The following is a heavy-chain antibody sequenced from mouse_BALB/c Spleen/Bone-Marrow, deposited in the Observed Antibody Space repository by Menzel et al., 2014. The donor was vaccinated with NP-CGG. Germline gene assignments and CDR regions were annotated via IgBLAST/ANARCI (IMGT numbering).Heavy chain of an antibody. Sequence: EVQGVESGGGLVQPGGSRRLSCAASGFTFSSFGMHWVRQAPEKGLEWVAYISSGGRTIFYVDPVKGRFTISRDNPKNTLFLQMTSLRSEDTAMYYCTRGGNWDDFDVWGAGTTVTVSS. V-gene: IGHV5-17*02. CDR2: ISSGGRTI. J-gene: IGHJ1*01. CDR3: TRGGNWDDFDV. CDR1: GFTFSSFG. D-gene: IGHD4-1*01.